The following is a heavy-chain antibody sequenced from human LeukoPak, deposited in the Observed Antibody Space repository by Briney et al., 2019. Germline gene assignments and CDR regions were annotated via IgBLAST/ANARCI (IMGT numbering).Heavy chain of an antibody. Sequence: SETLSLTCTVSGGSISSYYWSWIRQPPGKGLEWIGYIYYSGSTNYNPSLKSRVTISVDTSKNQFSLKRRSVTAANKAVYYLARDRGWEPDYWGQGTLVTVSS. D-gene: IGHD1-26*01. CDR3: ARDRGWEPDY. J-gene: IGHJ4*02. CDR1: GGSISSYY. V-gene: IGHV4-59*12. CDR2: IYYSGST.